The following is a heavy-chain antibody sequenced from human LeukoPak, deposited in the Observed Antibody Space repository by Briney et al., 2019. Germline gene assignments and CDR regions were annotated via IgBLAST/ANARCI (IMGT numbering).Heavy chain of an antibody. CDR2: IYYSGTT. Sequence: SETLSLTCTVSGASISSYYWSWIRQTPGKGLEWIGNIYYSGTTNYNPSLKSRVTMSVDTSKNQFSLKLRSVTAADTAVYYCARDLGYSGFDWAPWGQGTLVTVSS. D-gene: IGHD5-12*01. CDR3: ARDLGYSGFDWAP. J-gene: IGHJ5*02. V-gene: IGHV4-59*01. CDR1: GASISSYY.